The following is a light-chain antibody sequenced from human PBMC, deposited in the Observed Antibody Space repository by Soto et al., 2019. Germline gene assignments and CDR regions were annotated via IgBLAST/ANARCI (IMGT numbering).Light chain of an antibody. V-gene: IGKV3-20*01. CDR1: QSISGSY. CDR2: ATS. J-gene: IGKJ1*01. CDR3: QHYSTSPWT. Sequence: EIVLTQSPGTLSLSPGERATLSCRASQSISGSYLAWYQQKPGQPPRLLIYATSRRATGIPGRFSGSASETDFTLTISRREPEDFAVYYCQHYSTSPWTFGQGTKVEIK.